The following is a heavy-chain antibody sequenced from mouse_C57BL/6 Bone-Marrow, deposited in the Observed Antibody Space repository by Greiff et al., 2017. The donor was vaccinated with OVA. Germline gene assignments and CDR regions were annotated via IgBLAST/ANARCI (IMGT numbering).Heavy chain of an antibody. D-gene: IGHD2-2*01. CDR3: ARRRVTWAMDY. Sequence: QVQLLQSGAELVKPGASVTLSCTASGYTFTSYWMRWVQQTPGQGLEWIGMIHPNSGSTNYNEKFTSKATLTVDKSSCKAYMQLSSLTSEDSAVYYCARRRVTWAMDYWGQGTSVTVSS. V-gene: IGHV1-64*01. CDR1: GYTFTSYW. CDR2: IHPNSGST. J-gene: IGHJ4*01.